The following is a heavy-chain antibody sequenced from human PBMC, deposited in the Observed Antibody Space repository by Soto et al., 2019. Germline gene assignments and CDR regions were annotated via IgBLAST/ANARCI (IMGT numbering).Heavy chain of an antibody. CDR1: GGSISSYY. V-gene: IGHV4-59*01. CDR3: ARASMVRGVQDYYYYGMDV. J-gene: IGHJ6*02. Sequence: SETLSLTCTVSGGSISSYYWSWIRQPPGKGLEWIGYIYYSGSTNYNPSLKSRVTISVDTSKNQFSLKLSSVTAADTAVYYCARASMVRGVQDYYYYGMDVWGQGTTVTVSS. CDR2: IYYSGST. D-gene: IGHD3-10*01.